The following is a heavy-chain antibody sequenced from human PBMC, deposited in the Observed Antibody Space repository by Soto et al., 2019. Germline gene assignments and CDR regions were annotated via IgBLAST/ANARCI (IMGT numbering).Heavy chain of an antibody. Sequence: PGESLKISCKGSGYSFTSYWIDWVRQMPGKGLEWMGIIYPGDSDTRYSPSFQGQVTISADKSISTAYLQWSSLKASDTAMYYCARDLIGYCSGGSCYPDPYYYYGMDVWGQGTTVTVSS. CDR2: IYPGDSDT. D-gene: IGHD2-15*01. V-gene: IGHV5-51*01. J-gene: IGHJ6*02. CDR1: GYSFTSYW. CDR3: ARDLIGYCSGGSCYPDPYYYYGMDV.